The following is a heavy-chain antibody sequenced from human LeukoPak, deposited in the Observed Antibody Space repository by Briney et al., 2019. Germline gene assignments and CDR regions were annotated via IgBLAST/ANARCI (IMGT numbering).Heavy chain of an antibody. D-gene: IGHD3-3*01. CDR2: ISGSGGST. J-gene: IGHJ4*02. V-gene: IGHV3-23*01. CDR1: GFTFSSYA. Sequence: PGGSLRLSCAASGFTFSSYAMTWVRQAPGKGLEWVSAISGSGGSTYYADSVKGRFTISRDNSKNTLYLQMNSLRAEDTAVYYCAKCPSSDFWSRYYSDFDYWGQGTLVTVSS. CDR3: AKCPSSDFWSRYYSDFDY.